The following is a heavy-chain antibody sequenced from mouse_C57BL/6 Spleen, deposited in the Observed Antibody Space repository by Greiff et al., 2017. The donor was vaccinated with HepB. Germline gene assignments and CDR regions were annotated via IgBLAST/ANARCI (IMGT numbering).Heavy chain of an antibody. CDR3: ARHGFYYGNYYAMDY. CDR2: IWSDGST. J-gene: IGHJ4*01. V-gene: IGHV2-6-1*01. D-gene: IGHD1-1*01. Sequence: VKLQQSGPGLVAPSQSLSITCTVSGFSLTSYGVHWVRQPPGKGLEWLVVIWSDGSTTYNSALKSRLSISKDNSKSQVFLKMNSLQTDDTAMYYCARHGFYYGNYYAMDYWGQGTSVTVSS. CDR1: GFSLTSYG.